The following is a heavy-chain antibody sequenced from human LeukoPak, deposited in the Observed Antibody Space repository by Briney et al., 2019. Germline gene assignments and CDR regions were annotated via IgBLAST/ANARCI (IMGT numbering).Heavy chain of an antibody. J-gene: IGHJ4*02. Sequence: SETLSLTCTVSGGSVTTDYWSWIRQPPGKGLEWIGYISYTGSTNYNPSLKSRGTMSVDTSKNQFSLKLSSVTAADTAVYYSARVGDWNDLVYWGQGTLVTVSS. CDR2: ISYTGST. D-gene: IGHD1-1*01. CDR3: ARVGDWNDLVY. CDR1: GGSVTTDY. V-gene: IGHV4-59*02.